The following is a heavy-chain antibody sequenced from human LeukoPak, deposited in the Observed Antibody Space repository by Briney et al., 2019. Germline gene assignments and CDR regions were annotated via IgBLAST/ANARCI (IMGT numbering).Heavy chain of an antibody. CDR1: GGSLSSGTYY. D-gene: IGHD6-13*01. CDR3: ARDRGYSSSWYGGAFDI. Sequence: SQTLSLTCTVSGGSLSSGTYYWSWIRQPAGKGLEWIGRVYTSGNTDYNPSLKSRVTISVDTSKNQVSLRLSSVTAADTAVYYCARDRGYSSSWYGGAFDIWGQGTMVTVSS. CDR2: VYTSGNT. J-gene: IGHJ3*02. V-gene: IGHV4-61*02.